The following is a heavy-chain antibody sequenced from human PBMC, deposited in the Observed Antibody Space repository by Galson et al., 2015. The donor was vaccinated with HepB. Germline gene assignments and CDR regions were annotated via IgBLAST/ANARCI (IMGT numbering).Heavy chain of an antibody. Sequence: SLRLSCAASGFTFSSYAMHWVRQAPGKGLEWVAVISYDGSNKYYADSVKGRFTISRDNSKNTLYLQMNSLRAEDTAVYYCARARYYYDSSANSDYFDYWGQGTLVTVSS. V-gene: IGHV3-30*04. CDR1: GFTFSSYA. CDR3: ARARYYYDSSANSDYFDY. J-gene: IGHJ4*02. D-gene: IGHD3-22*01. CDR2: ISYDGSNK.